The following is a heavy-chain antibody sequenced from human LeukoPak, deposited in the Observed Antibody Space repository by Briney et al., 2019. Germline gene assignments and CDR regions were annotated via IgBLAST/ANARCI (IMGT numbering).Heavy chain of an antibody. Sequence: GGSLRLSCVASGFPFSSYWMTWVRQAPGKGLEWVANIKQDGSKKSYVDSVKGRFTISRDNAKNSLYLQMNSLRAEDTAIYYCTRVGYIDEGIDYWGQEPWSPSPQ. J-gene: IGHJ4*01. CDR3: TRVGYIDEGIDY. D-gene: IGHD5-24*01. CDR1: GFPFSSYW. V-gene: IGHV3-7*04. CDR2: IKQDGSKK.